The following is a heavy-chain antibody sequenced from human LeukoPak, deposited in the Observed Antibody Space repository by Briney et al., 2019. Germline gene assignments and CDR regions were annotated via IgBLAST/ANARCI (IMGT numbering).Heavy chain of an antibody. CDR1: GGSFSGYY. J-gene: IGHJ6*03. D-gene: IGHD3-3*01. Sequence: SETLSLTCAVYGGSFSGYYWSWIRQPPGNRLEWIGEINHSGSTNYNPSLKSRVTISVETTKNQFSRKLSSVTAADTAVYYCARMIRRLEWLPSLYYYYMDVWGKGTTVTVSS. V-gene: IGHV4-34*01. CDR2: INHSGST. CDR3: ARMIRRLEWLPSLYYYYMDV.